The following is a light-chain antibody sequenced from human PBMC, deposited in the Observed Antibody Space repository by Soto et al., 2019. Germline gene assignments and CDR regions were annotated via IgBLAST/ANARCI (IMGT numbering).Light chain of an antibody. CDR3: QQGSSWPLT. Sequence: EIVLTQSPATLSLSPGERATLSCRASQSVSSYLAWYQQKPGQAPRLLIYDASNRATGIPARFSGSGSGTDFTLNISSLEPEEFVVYYCQQGSSWPLTFGGGTKVETK. J-gene: IGKJ4*01. CDR1: QSVSSY. CDR2: DAS. V-gene: IGKV3-11*01.